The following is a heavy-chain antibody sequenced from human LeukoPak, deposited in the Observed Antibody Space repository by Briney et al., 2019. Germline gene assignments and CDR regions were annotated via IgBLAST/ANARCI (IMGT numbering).Heavy chain of an antibody. CDR1: GFTFSSYW. J-gene: IGHJ6*03. V-gene: IGHV3-74*01. Sequence: GGSLRLSCAASGFTFSSYWMHWVRHAPGKGLVWVSRINSDGSSTSYADSVKGRFTISRDNAKNTLYLQMNSLRAEDTAVYYCARARKHKYYYYYYMDVWGKGATVTVSS. CDR3: ARARKHKYYYYYYMDV. CDR2: INSDGSST.